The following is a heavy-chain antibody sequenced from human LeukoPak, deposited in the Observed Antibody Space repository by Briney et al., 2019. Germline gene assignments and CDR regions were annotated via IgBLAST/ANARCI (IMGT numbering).Heavy chain of an antibody. V-gene: IGHV3-74*01. CDR3: ARGSSGWFGMDV. J-gene: IGHJ6*02. CDR1: GFTFSTYW. Sequence: PGGSLRLSCSASGFTFSTYWMHWVRQAPGKGLVWVSCINSDGSYTSYADSVKGRFTISRDNAKNTLYLQMNSLRAEDTAVYYCARGSSGWFGMDVWGQGTTVTVSS. D-gene: IGHD6-19*01. CDR2: INSDGSYT.